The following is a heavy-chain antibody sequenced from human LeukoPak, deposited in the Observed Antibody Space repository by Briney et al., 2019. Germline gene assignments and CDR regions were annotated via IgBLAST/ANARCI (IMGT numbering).Heavy chain of an antibody. CDR3: AREADWGSFFDY. CDR1: GGSFSSNNW. D-gene: IGHD3-9*01. J-gene: IGHJ4*02. V-gene: IGHV4-4*02. CDR2: ISHSGST. Sequence: SETLSLTCAVSGGSFSSNNWWSWVRQPPGKGLEYIGEISHSGSTNYNPSLKSRVTISVDTSKNHLSLRVSSVTAADTAVYYCAREADWGSFFDYWGQGTLVTVSS.